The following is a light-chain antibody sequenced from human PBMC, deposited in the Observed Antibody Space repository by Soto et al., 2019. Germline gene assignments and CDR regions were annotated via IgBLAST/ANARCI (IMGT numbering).Light chain of an antibody. CDR3: QQYNNWPWT. V-gene: IGKV3D-15*01. Sequence: VVMRQSPATLSVYTGERATLSCVASQSVSSSLAWYQQKPGQAPRLLIYDASNRAAGIPARFSGSGSGTDFTLIISSLQSEDFAVYYCQQYNNWPWTFGQRTKVDIK. CDR2: DAS. J-gene: IGKJ1*01. CDR1: QSVSSS.